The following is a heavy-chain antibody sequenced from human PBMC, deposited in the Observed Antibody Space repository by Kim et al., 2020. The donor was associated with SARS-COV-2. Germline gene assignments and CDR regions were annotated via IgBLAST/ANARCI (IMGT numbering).Heavy chain of an antibody. CDR3: AKHPTASCYTGLDY. V-gene: IGHV3-23*01. D-gene: IGHD2-2*02. J-gene: IGHJ4*02. Sequence: SVTGRVTISRDNSRDTLFLQMNSLRAEDTAIYYCAKHPTASCYTGLDYWGQGTLVTVSS.